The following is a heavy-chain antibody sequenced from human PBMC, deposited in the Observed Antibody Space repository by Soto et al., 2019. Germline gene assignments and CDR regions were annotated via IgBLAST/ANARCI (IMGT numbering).Heavy chain of an antibody. CDR2: IIPLLDIT. CDR3: ARDGSGTQTHADV. Sequence: QVQLVQSGAEVKKPGSSVKVSCKAPGGTFNSYTISWVRQAPGQGLEWMGRIIPLLDITNYAQKFQGRVTITADKSTSTAYMELRSLRSEDTAVYYCARDGSGTQTHADVWGQGTTVTVSS. CDR1: GGTFNSYT. J-gene: IGHJ6*01. D-gene: IGHD1-26*01. V-gene: IGHV1-69*08.